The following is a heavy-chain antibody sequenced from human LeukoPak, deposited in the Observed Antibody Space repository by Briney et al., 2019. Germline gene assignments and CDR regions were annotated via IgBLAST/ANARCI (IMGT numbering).Heavy chain of an antibody. V-gene: IGHV3-30-3*01. CDR2: ISYDGSNK. J-gene: IGHJ4*02. Sequence: GGSLRLSCAASGFTFSSYAMPWVRQAPGKGLEWVAVISYDGSNKYYADSVKGRFTISRDNSKNTLYLQMNSLRAEDTAVYYCARDTRGFGVASGFDYWGQGTLVTVSS. D-gene: IGHD3-3*01. CDR3: ARDTRGFGVASGFDY. CDR1: GFTFSSYA.